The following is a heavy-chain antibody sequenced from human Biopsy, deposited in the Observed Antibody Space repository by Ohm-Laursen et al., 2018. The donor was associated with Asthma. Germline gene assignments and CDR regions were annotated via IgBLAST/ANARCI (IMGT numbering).Heavy chain of an antibody. Sequence: SLRLSCAASGFSFSNFAIHWVRQAPGKGLEWVGVISKDASTQDYADSVKGRFTMARDNSKNTLDLQMNSLREEDTAVYYCVRDSTDDAFDIWGQGTVVSVSS. J-gene: IGHJ3*02. D-gene: IGHD1-1*01. V-gene: IGHV3-30*01. CDR2: ISKDASTQ. CDR3: VRDSTDDAFDI. CDR1: GFSFSNFA.